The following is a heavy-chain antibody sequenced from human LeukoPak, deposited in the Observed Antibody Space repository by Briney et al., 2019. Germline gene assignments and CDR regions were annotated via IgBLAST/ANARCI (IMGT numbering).Heavy chain of an antibody. CDR3: ASLSSGAAFDV. D-gene: IGHD3-22*01. CDR2: LHASEST. J-gene: IGHJ3*01. CDR1: GAHISNYY. Sequence: SETLSLTCTVSGAHISNYYWTWVRQSAAQGLEWIGRLHASESTIYNPSLKSRVTMSIDTSKDQLSLTLTTVTAADSAVYYCASLSSGAAFDVWGQGTVVTVSS. V-gene: IGHV4-4*07.